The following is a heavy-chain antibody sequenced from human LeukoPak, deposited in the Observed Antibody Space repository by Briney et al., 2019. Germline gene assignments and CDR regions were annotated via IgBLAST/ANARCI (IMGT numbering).Heavy chain of an antibody. CDR1: GGSISSSSYY. Sequence: PSETLSLTCTVSGGSISSSSYYWGWIRQPPGKGLEWIGYIRYSGSTNYNPSLKSRVTISVDTSKNQFSLKLSSVTAADTAVYYCARDDDEFDYWGQGTLVTASS. D-gene: IGHD1-1*01. V-gene: IGHV4-61*01. CDR3: ARDDDEFDY. CDR2: IRYSGST. J-gene: IGHJ4*02.